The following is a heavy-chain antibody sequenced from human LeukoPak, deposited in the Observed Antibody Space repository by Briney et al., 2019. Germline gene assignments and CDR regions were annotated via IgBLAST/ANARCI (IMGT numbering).Heavy chain of an antibody. D-gene: IGHD6-19*01. Sequence: ASVKVSCKASGYTFTSYYMHWVRQAPGQGLEWMGIINPSGGSTSYAQKFQERVTITRDMSTSTAYMELSSLRSEDTAVYYCAARYSSGWDYGMDVWGQGTTVTVSS. V-gene: IGHV1-46*01. CDR3: AARYSSGWDYGMDV. CDR1: GYTFTSYY. J-gene: IGHJ6*02. CDR2: INPSGGST.